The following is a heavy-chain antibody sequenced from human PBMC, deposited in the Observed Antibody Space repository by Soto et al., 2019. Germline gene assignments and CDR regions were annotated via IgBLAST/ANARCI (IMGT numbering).Heavy chain of an antibody. D-gene: IGHD5-12*01. V-gene: IGHV3-23*01. CDR2: ISGSGGST. Sequence: AGGSLRLSCAASAFTFSSYAMSWVRQAPGKGLEWVSTISGSGGSTYYADSVKGRFTISRDNSKNTLYLQMNSLRAEDTAVYYCAKCGYSGYDPIDYWGQGTLVTVSS. CDR3: AKCGYSGYDPIDY. J-gene: IGHJ4*02. CDR1: AFTFSSYA.